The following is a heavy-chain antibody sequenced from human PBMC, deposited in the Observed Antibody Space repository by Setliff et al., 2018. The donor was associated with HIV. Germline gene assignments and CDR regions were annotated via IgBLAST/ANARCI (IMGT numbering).Heavy chain of an antibody. CDR2: IYHSGST. J-gene: IGHJ3*02. V-gene: IGHV4-38-2*02. Sequence: PSETLSLTCNVSGGSISSGYYWGWIRQPPGRGLEWIGSIYHSGSTYYNPSLKSRVTISVDTSKNQFSLKLSSVTAADTAVYYCARPNSSGWYPGAFDIWGQGTMVTVS. D-gene: IGHD6-19*01. CDR3: ARPNSSGWYPGAFDI. CDR1: GGSISSGYY.